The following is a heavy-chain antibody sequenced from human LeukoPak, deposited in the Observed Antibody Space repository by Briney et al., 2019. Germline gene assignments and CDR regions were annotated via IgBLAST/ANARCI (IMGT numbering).Heavy chain of an antibody. CDR1: GFTFSTYW. CDR3: VRDRVVYFDY. CDR2: IKADGGEK. Sequence: GGSLRLSCAASGFTFSTYWMNWFRQTPGKGLEWVAKIKADGGEKDHVASVKGRFTISRDNAKNSLYLQMNSLRAEDTAVYYCVRDRVVYFDYWGQGTLVTVSS. J-gene: IGHJ4*02. V-gene: IGHV3-7*01. D-gene: IGHD2-15*01.